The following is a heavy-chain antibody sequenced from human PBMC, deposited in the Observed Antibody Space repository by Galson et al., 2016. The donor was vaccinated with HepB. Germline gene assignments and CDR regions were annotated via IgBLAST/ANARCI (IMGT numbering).Heavy chain of an antibody. CDR1: GGSTSSYY. V-gene: IGHV4-59*01. J-gene: IGHJ6*02. Sequence: SETLSLTCSVSGGSTSSYYWSWIRQPPGKGLEWIGSVHYNGSTNYNPSLKSRASISIDTSKKRFSLNLSSVTAADTAVYYCARDRRLAAVGYGMDVWGQGTTVTVS. CDR3: ARDRRLAAVGYGMDV. CDR2: VHYNGST. D-gene: IGHD6-13*01.